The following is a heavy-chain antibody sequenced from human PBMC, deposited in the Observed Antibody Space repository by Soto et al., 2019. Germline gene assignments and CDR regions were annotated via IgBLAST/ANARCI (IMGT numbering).Heavy chain of an antibody. Sequence: PSETLSLTCRVSGGSISSGCYYWSWIRQHPGKGLEWIGYIYYSGSTYYNPSLKSRVTISVDTSKNQFSLKLSSVTAADTAVYYCARVLLWFGELLNWFDPWGQGTLVTVSS. V-gene: IGHV4-31*03. CDR1: GGSISSGCYY. CDR3: ARVLLWFGELLNWFDP. D-gene: IGHD3-10*01. CDR2: IYYSGST. J-gene: IGHJ5*02.